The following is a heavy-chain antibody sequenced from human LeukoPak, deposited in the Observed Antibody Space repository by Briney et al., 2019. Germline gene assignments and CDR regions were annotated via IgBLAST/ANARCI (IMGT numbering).Heavy chain of an antibody. CDR2: ISGSGGST. V-gene: IGHV3-23*01. CDR1: GFTFSSYA. CDR3: AKGSSSSRPYYFDY. Sequence: GGSLRLSCAASGFTFSSYAMSWVRQAPGKGLEWVSAISGSGGSTYYADSVKGRFTISRDNSKNTVFLQMNSLRVEDTAVYYCAKGSSSSRPYYFDYWGQGTLVTVSS. D-gene: IGHD6-6*01. J-gene: IGHJ4*02.